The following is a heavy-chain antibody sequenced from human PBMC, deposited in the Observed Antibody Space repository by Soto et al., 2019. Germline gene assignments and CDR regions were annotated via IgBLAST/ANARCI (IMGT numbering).Heavy chain of an antibody. CDR1: GFNFSDHY. Sequence: GGSLRLSCAASGFNFSDHYMDWVRQAPWKGLEWVGRTRNKANSYTTEYAASVKGRFTISRDDSKNSLYLQMNSLKTEDTAVYYCARDRSDYSKYYGMDVLGQGTTVTVSS. CDR3: ARDRSDYSKYYGMDV. V-gene: IGHV3-72*01. J-gene: IGHJ6*02. D-gene: IGHD4-4*01. CDR2: TRNKANSYTT.